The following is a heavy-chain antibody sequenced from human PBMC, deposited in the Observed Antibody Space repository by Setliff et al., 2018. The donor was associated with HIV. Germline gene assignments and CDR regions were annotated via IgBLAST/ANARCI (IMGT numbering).Heavy chain of an antibody. CDR3: VRPLVIAFDTSDI. Sequence: PGESLKISCKGSGYSFTSYWIGWVRQMPGKGLEWMGIIYPGDSDTRYSPSFQGQVSMSADKSINTAYLQWSSLKASDTAIYYCVRPLVIAFDTSDIWGQGTMVTVSS. J-gene: IGHJ3*02. CDR2: IYPGDSDT. D-gene: IGHD3-9*01. CDR1: GYSFTSYW. V-gene: IGHV5-51*01.